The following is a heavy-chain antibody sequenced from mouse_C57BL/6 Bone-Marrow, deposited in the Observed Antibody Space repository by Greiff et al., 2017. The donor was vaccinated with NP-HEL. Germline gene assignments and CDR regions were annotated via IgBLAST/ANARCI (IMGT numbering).Heavy chain of an antibody. V-gene: IGHV3-1*01. D-gene: IGHD1-1*01. Sequence: EVHLVESGPGMVKPSQSLSLTCTVTGYSITSGYDWHWIRHFPGNKLEWMGYISYSGSTNYNPSLKSRISITHDTSKNHFFLKLNSVTTEDTATYYCARERNYYGSSRYFDVWGTGTTVTVSS. CDR1: GYSITSGYD. CDR3: ARERNYYGSSRYFDV. CDR2: ISYSGST. J-gene: IGHJ1*03.